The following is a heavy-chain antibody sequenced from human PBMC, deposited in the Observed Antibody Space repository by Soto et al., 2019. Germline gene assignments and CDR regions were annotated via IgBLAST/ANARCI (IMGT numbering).Heavy chain of an antibody. CDR1: RFTFSSYA. CDR2: ISVSGGST. D-gene: IGHD3-10*01. Sequence: GGSLRLSCAASRFTFSSYAMCWVRQAPGKGLEWVSSISVSGGSTYYADSVKGRFTISRDNSKNTLYLQMNSLRAEDTAMYYCARDGFGRYDGSGSEAFDIWGQGTMVTVSS. CDR3: ARDGFGRYDGSGSEAFDI. J-gene: IGHJ3*02. V-gene: IGHV3-23*01.